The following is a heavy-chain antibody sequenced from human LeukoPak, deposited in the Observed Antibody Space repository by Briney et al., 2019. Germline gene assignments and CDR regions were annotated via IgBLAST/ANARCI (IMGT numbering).Heavy chain of an antibody. V-gene: IGHV1-69*02. D-gene: IGHD3-3*01. CDR3: AKLDGDFWSGSPGY. CDR2: IIPILGIA. Sequence: GSSVKVSCRASGGTFNDYIVSWVRQVPGQGLEWMGRIIPILGIANYAQKFQGRVTITADKSTSTAYMELSSLRSEDTAVYYCAKLDGDFWSGSPGYWGQGTLVTVSS. CDR1: GGTFNDYI. J-gene: IGHJ4*02.